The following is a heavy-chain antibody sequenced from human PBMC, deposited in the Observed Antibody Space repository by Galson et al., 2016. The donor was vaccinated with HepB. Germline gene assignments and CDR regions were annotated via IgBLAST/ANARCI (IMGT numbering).Heavy chain of an antibody. CDR1: GGTFSRYA. D-gene: IGHD2-21*02. CDR2: IIPIFRTS. J-gene: IGHJ3*01. Sequence: SVKVSCKASGGTFSRYAISWVRQAPGQGLEWMGAIIPIFRTSNYAQKFQGRVTITADESTSTTYMELSSLRPEDTAVYYCARPYCGGDCGDGLEVWGQGTMVTVSS. CDR3: ARPYCGGDCGDGLEV. V-gene: IGHV1-69*13.